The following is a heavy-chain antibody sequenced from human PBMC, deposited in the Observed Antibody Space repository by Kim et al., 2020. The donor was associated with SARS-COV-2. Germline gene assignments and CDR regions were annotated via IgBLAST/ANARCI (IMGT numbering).Heavy chain of an antibody. D-gene: IGHD6-13*01. V-gene: IGHV4-34*01. J-gene: IGHJ4*02. CDR3: ARKGYSSSWTDY. Sequence: NYNRCLRSRVTISEDTSKNQFSLKLGSVTAADSAVYYCARKGYSSSWTDYWGQGTLVTVSS.